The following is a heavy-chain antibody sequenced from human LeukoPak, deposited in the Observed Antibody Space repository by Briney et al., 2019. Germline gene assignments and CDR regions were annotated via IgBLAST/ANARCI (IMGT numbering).Heavy chain of an antibody. Sequence: SETLSLTCTVSGGSISSYYWSWIRQPAGKGLEWIGRIYTSGSTNYNPSLKSRVTMSVDTSKNQFSLKLSSVTAADTAVYYCARDSAVADYYYYYYVDVWGKGTTVTVSS. CDR1: GGSISSYY. J-gene: IGHJ6*03. V-gene: IGHV4-4*07. CDR3: ARDSAVADYYYYYYVDV. D-gene: IGHD6-19*01. CDR2: IYTSGST.